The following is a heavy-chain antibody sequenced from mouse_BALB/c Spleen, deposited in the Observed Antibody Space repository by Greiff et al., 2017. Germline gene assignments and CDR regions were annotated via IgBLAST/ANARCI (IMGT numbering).Heavy chain of an antibody. CDR1: GFTFSSFG. V-gene: IGHV5-17*02. J-gene: IGHJ2*01. D-gene: IGHD1-3*01. Sequence: EVQRVESGGGLVQPGGSRKLSCAASGFTFSSFGMHWVRQAPEKGLEWVAYISSGSSTIYYADTVKGRFTISRDNPKNTLFLQMTSLRSEDTAMYYCAAFNSFDYWGQGTTLTVSS. CDR2: ISSGSSTI. CDR3: AAFNSFDY.